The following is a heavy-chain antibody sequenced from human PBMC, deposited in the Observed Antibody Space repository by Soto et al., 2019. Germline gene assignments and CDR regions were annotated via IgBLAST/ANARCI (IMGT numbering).Heavy chain of an antibody. CDR3: ARLRGANLDKYYFDY. Sequence: GESLKISCKGSGYSFSGYWIGWVRQMPGKGLEWMGIIFPADSGTRFRPSFQGQVTISADKSISTAYLQWGSLKASDTAMYYCARLRGANLDKYYFDYWGQGTLVTVSS. CDR1: GYSFSGYW. CDR2: IFPADSGT. V-gene: IGHV5-51*01. D-gene: IGHD1-7*01. J-gene: IGHJ4*02.